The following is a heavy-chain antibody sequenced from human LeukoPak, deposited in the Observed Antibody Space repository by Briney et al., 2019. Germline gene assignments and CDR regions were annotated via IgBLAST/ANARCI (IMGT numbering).Heavy chain of an antibody. J-gene: IGHJ4*02. CDR1: GFTFTDYA. CDR2: ISQSGSGI. Sequence: GGSLRLSCAASGFTFTDYAMRWVRQAPGKGLEWVSAISQSGSGINYADSVKGRFTISRDNSKNTLYLQMNSLRAEDTAVYYCAKAATTVTTPFLYWGQGTLVTVSS. CDR3: AKAATTVTTPFLY. D-gene: IGHD4-17*01. V-gene: IGHV3-23*01.